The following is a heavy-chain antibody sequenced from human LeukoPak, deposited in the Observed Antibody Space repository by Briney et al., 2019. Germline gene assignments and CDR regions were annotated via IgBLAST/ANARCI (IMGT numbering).Heavy chain of an antibody. Sequence: PSETLSLTCTVSGGSISSYYWSRIRQPAGKGLEWIGRIYTSGSTNYNPSLKSRVTMSVDTSKNQFSLKLSSVTAADTAVYYCAREVFGVTMVRGVKYYFDYWGQGTLVTVSS. V-gene: IGHV4-4*07. J-gene: IGHJ4*02. CDR3: AREVFGVTMVRGVKYYFDY. CDR2: IYTSGST. D-gene: IGHD3-10*01. CDR1: GGSISSYY.